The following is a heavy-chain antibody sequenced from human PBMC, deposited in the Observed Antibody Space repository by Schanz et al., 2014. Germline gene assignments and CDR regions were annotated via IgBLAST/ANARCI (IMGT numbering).Heavy chain of an antibody. CDR2: ISGYNGNT. V-gene: IGHV1-18*04. CDR3: ARDRDQWDGNYLDY. Sequence: QVQLVQSGAEVKKPGASVKVYCKASGYTFTTYYLHWVRQAPGQGLEWMGWISGYNGNTNYAQKFQGRVTMTTDTSTRTVYMELRSLTSDDSAVYYCARDRDQWDGNYLDYWGQGTLVTVSS. CDR1: GYTFTTYY. D-gene: IGHD1-26*01. J-gene: IGHJ4*02.